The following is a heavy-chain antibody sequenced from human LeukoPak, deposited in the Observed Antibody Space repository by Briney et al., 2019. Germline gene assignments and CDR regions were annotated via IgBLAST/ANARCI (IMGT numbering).Heavy chain of an antibody. CDR3: ARHGVQGVGPVDY. D-gene: IGHD3-10*01. CDR2: IYYTGST. CDR1: GGSISSSSYY. J-gene: IGHJ4*02. V-gene: IGHV4-39*01. Sequence: KASETLSLTCTVSGGSISSSSYYWGWIRQPPGQGLEWIGTIYYTGSTFYNPSLKSRVTISVDTSKNQFSLKLSSVTAADTAVYYCARHGVQGVGPVDYWGQGTLVTVSS.